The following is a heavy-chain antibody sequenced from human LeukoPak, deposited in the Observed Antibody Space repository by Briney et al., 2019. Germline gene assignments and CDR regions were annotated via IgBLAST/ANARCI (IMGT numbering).Heavy chain of an antibody. J-gene: IGHJ6*03. Sequence: GGSLRLSCAASGFTFSSYWMSWVRQAPGKGLEWVASIKQDGSEKYYADSVKGRFTISRDNAKNSLYLQMNSLRVEDTAVYYCARDATTELGTVYMDVWGKGTTVTISS. CDR1: GFTFSSYW. CDR2: IKQDGSEK. D-gene: IGHD4-17*01. CDR3: ARDATTELGTVYMDV. V-gene: IGHV3-7*01.